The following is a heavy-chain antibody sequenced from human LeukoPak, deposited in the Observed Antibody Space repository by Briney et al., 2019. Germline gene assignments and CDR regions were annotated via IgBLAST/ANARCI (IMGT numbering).Heavy chain of an antibody. D-gene: IGHD4-11*01. Sequence: GGSLRLSCAASGFTFSSYSINWVRQAPGKGLEWVSSISSSGSYIYYADSVKGRFTISRDNAKNSLYLQMNSLRAEDTAVYYCAREGGTPVTFDYWGQGTLVTVSS. J-gene: IGHJ4*02. CDR3: AREGGTPVTFDY. CDR1: GFTFSSYS. V-gene: IGHV3-21*01. CDR2: ISSSGSYI.